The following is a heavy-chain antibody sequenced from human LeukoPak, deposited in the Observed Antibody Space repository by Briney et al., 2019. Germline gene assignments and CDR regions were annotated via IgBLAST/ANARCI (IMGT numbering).Heavy chain of an antibody. J-gene: IGHJ4*03. CDR2: VNHRGDT. V-gene: IGHV4-34*01. D-gene: IGHD1-1*01. CDR3: ARGPTISATGYFDY. Sequence: SETLSLTCAVYGGSFSAYYWSWIRQSPGKGLQWIAEVNHRGDTNYNPSVKGRVTISVDTSKNQFSLKVTSLTAADTAVYYCARGPTISATGYFDYWGQGTLVTVSS. CDR1: GGSFSAYY.